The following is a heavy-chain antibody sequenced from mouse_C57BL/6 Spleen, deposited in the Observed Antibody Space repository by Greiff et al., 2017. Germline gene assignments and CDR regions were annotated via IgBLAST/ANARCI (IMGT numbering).Heavy chain of an antibody. D-gene: IGHD2-4*01. CDR3: TGGVYYDYDLGYFDV. J-gene: IGHJ1*03. CDR1: GFTFSNYW. V-gene: IGHV6-3*01. Sequence: EVQRVESGGGLVQPGGSMKLSCVASGFTFSNYWMNWVRQSPEKGLEWVAQIRLKSDNYATHYAEAVKGRFTISRDDSKSSVYLQMNNLRAEDTGIYYCTGGVYYDYDLGYFDVWGTGTTVTVSS. CDR2: IRLKSDNYAT.